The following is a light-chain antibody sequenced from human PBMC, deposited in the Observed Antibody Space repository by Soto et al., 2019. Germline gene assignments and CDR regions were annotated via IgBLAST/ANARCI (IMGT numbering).Light chain of an antibody. V-gene: IGKV1-5*03. Sequence: DIQMTQSPSTLSASVGDRVTTTCRASQSISSWLAWYQQKPGKAPKLLIYQASSLQSGVPSRFSGSGSGTEFTLTITSLQPDDFATYYCQQYNSYPVTFGGGTKVDIK. CDR1: QSISSW. CDR2: QAS. CDR3: QQYNSYPVT. J-gene: IGKJ4*01.